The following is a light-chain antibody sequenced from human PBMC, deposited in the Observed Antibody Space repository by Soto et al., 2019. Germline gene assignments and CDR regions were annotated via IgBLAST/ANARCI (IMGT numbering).Light chain of an antibody. J-gene: IGKJ1*01. V-gene: IGKV3-20*01. CDR1: QSVSSSF. Sequence: EIVLTQSPGTLSLSPGERATLSCRASQSVSSSFLAWYQQKPGQAPRLLIYGASIRATGIPDRFSGSGSGTDFTLTISRLETEDFAVYYCQHYGSSPPWTFGQGTKVEIK. CDR3: QHYGSSPPWT. CDR2: GAS.